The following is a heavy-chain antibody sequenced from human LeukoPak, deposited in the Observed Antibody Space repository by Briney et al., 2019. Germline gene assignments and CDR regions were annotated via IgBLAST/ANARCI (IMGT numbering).Heavy chain of an antibody. Sequence: GGSLRLSCAASGFTFSSYVMSWVRQAPGKGLEWVSTISAIGGSTYYADSVKGRFTISRDNSKNTLYLQMSSLRAEDTAVYYCAKDLPGITIFEALDYWGQGTLVTVSS. V-gene: IGHV3-23*01. CDR1: GFTFSSYV. J-gene: IGHJ4*02. D-gene: IGHD3-3*01. CDR2: ISAIGGST. CDR3: AKDLPGITIFEALDY.